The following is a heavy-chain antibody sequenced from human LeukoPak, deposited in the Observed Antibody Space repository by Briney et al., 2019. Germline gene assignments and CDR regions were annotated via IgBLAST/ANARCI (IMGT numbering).Heavy chain of an antibody. CDR1: GGSISSGDYY. D-gene: IGHD3-10*01. J-gene: IGHJ5*02. CDR2: IYYSVST. CDR3: ARDRITMVRGGPVSWFDP. V-gene: IGHV4-30-4*01. Sequence: ASQTLSLTCTVSGGSISSGDYYWSWIRQPPGKGLEWLGYIYYSVSTYYNPSLKSRVTISVDTSKNQFSLKLSSVTAADTAVYYCARDRITMVRGGPVSWFDPWGQGTLVTVSS.